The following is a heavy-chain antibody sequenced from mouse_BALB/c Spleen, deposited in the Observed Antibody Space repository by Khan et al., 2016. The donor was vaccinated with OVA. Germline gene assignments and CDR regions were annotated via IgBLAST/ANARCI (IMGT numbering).Heavy chain of an antibody. CDR3: AKGGAAYYRNDGGAMDY. CDR1: GYTFTNAG. V-gene: IGHV9-4*02. D-gene: IGHD2-14*01. Sequence: QIQLVQSGPELKKPGETVRISCKASGYTFTNAGMQWVQKMPGKGLKWIGWINTHSGVPKYAEDFTGLFAFSLETSASTVYLQITNLTNEDTATYFCAKGGAAYYRNDGGAMDYWGQGTSVTVSS. CDR2: INTHSGVP. J-gene: IGHJ4*01.